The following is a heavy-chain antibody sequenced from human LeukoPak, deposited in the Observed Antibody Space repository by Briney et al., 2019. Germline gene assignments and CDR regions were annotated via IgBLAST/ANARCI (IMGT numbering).Heavy chain of an antibody. D-gene: IGHD3-10*02. Sequence: SLXXSXAASGFTFSSYEMNWARQAPGKGLEWVSYISSSGSTIYYADSVKGRFTISRDNAKNSLYLQMNSLRAEDTAVYYCAELGITMIGGVWGKGTTVTISS. V-gene: IGHV3-48*03. CDR1: GFTFSSYE. J-gene: IGHJ6*04. CDR3: AELGITMIGGV. CDR2: ISSSGSTI.